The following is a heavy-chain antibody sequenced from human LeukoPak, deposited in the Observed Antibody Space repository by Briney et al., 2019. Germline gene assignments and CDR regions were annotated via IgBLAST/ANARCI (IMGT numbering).Heavy chain of an antibody. Sequence: GGSLRLSCAASGFTFSSYGMHWVRQAPGKGLEWVAVISYDGSNKYYADSVKGRFTISRDNSKNTLYLQMNSLRAEDTAVYYCAKALSLWLSDWGQGTLVTVSS. D-gene: IGHD3-22*01. CDR1: GFTFSSYG. CDR3: AKALSLWLSD. CDR2: ISYDGSNK. V-gene: IGHV3-30*18. J-gene: IGHJ4*02.